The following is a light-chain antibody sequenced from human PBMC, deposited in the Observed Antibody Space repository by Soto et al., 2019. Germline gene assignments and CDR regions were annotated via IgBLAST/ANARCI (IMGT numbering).Light chain of an antibody. Sequence: QSALTQPASVSGSPGQSITISCTGTSSDVGGYNYVSWYQQHPGKAPKLMIYEVNNRPAGVSNRFSGSKSGNTASLTISGLQAEDEDDYYCSSYTSSSTLVFGGGTKVTVL. CDR3: SSYTSSSTLV. V-gene: IGLV2-14*01. CDR2: EVN. J-gene: IGLJ2*01. CDR1: SSDVGGYNY.